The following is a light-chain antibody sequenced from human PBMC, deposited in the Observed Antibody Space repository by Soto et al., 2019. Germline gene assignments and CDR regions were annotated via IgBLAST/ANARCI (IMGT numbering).Light chain of an antibody. Sequence: EIVLTQSPGTLSLSPGERATLSCRASASVSRNYIACYQQKPGQAPRLLIFATSNTATGIPARFGGSGPEPEFTLTIRGLEPEDCAVYYCQYCGTSRTFGQGTKVDIK. V-gene: IGKV3-20*01. J-gene: IGKJ1*01. CDR3: QYCGTSRT. CDR1: ASVSRNY. CDR2: ATS.